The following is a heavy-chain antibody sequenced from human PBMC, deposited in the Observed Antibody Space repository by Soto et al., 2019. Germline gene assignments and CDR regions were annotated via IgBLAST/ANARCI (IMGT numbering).Heavy chain of an antibody. D-gene: IGHD6-13*01. Sequence: SETLSLTCAVSGGSISSNNWWSWVRQPPGEGLEWIGEIYHSGSTNYNPSLKSRVTISVDKSKNQFSLKLSSVTAADTAVYYCARVAAAGTYFDYWGQGTLVTVS. J-gene: IGHJ4*02. CDR1: GGSISSNNW. V-gene: IGHV4-4*02. CDR2: IYHSGST. CDR3: ARVAAAGTYFDY.